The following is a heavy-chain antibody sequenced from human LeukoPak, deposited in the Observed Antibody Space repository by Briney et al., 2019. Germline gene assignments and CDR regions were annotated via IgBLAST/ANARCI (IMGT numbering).Heavy chain of an antibody. CDR2: IDPDSGVT. CDR3: ARARLWTYDI. Sequence: ASVKVSCKASGYTFTAQYLHWMRQAPGQGLEWMGWIDPDSGVTLYAQKFQGRVAMTGDKSISTAYMELSSLRSDDTAVYYCARARLWTYDIWGQGTVVTVSP. D-gene: IGHD3-16*01. CDR1: GYTFTAQY. J-gene: IGHJ3*02. V-gene: IGHV1-2*02.